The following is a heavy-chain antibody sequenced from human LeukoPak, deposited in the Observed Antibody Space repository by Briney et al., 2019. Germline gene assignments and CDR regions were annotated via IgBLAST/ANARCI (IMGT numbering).Heavy chain of an antibody. D-gene: IGHD6-6*01. Sequence: PSETLSLTCGVSGHSFSSDSFWGWIRQPPGQGLEWIGSIHERGSTFYNPSLKSRVTISIDTSKNQFSLNVNSVTAADTAVYYCARAPRPSNSWFDPWGQGTVVTVSS. CDR3: ARAPRPSNSWFDP. V-gene: IGHV4-38-2*01. CDR2: IHERGST. J-gene: IGHJ5*02. CDR1: GHSFSSDSF.